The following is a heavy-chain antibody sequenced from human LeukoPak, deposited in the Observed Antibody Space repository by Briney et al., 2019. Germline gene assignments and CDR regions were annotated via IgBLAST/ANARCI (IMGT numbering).Heavy chain of an antibody. CDR3: ARTYRSSPNAFDI. CDR1: GYRFTSYW. V-gene: IGHV5-51*01. J-gene: IGHJ3*02. Sequence: GESLKISGKGSGYRFTSYWIGWVRQMPGKGLEWMGIIYPDDSDTRYSPSFQGQVTISADESISTAYLHWSSLKASDTAIYYCARTYRSSPNAFDIWGQGTMVTVSS. CDR2: IYPDDSDT. D-gene: IGHD6-6*01.